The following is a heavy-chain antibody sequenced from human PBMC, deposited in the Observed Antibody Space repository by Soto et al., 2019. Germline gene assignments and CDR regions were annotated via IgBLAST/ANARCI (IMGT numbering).Heavy chain of an antibody. CDR2: MNPNSGNT. J-gene: IGHJ4*02. CDR1: GYPFPSSD. V-gene: IGHV1-8*01. CDR3: AAEGVATTEGLDY. D-gene: IGHD5-12*01. Sequence: ASVKVSCKASGYPFPSSDINWVRQATGQGLEWMGWMNPNSGNTNYAQKFQERVTITRNISTSTAYMELSSLRSEDTAVYYCAAEGVATTEGLDYWGQGTLVTVSS.